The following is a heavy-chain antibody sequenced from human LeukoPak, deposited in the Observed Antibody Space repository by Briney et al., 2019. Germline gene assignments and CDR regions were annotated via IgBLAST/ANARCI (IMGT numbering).Heavy chain of an antibody. CDR3: AKGAGYGDLGYFYYMDV. V-gene: IGHV3-30*02. D-gene: IGHD4-17*01. J-gene: IGHJ6*03. CDR2: IRYDGSDK. Sequence: GGSLRLSCAASGFTFSTYGMHWVRQAPGKGLEWVAFIRYDGSDKYYADSVKGRFTISRDNSRNTLYLQMNSLRAEDTAAYYCAKGAGYGDLGYFYYMDVWGKGTTVTVSS. CDR1: GFTFSTYG.